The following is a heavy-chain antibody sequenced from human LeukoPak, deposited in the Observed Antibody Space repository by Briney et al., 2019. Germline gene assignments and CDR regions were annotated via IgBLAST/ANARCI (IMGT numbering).Heavy chain of an antibody. CDR1: GGSISSGDYY. CDR2: IYYSGST. V-gene: IGHV4-30-4*01. D-gene: IGHD3-9*01. Sequence: PSETLSLTCTVSGGSISSGDYYWSWIRQPPGKGLEWIGYIYYSGSTHYNPSLKSRVTISVDTSKNQFSLKLSSVAAADTAVYYCARDMTDWWFDPWGQGTLVTVSS. CDR3: ARDMTDWWFDP. J-gene: IGHJ5*02.